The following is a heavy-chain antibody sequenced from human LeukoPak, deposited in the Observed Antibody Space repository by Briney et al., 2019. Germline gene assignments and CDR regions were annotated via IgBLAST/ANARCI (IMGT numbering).Heavy chain of an antibody. Sequence: PEASVKVSCKAFGYTFTSYGISWVRQAPGQGLEWMGWISAYNGNTNYAQKLQGRVTMTTDTSTSTAYMELRSLRSDDTAVYYCARASPLRFLEWLLSGPFDYWGQGTLVTVSS. CDR1: GYTFTSYG. CDR3: ARASPLRFLEWLLSGPFDY. D-gene: IGHD3-3*01. J-gene: IGHJ4*02. CDR2: ISAYNGNT. V-gene: IGHV1-18*01.